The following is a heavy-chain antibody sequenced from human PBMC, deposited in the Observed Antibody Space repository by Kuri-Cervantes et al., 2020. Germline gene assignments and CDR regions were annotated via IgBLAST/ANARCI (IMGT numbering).Heavy chain of an antibody. V-gene: IGHV3-30*03. CDR2: ISYDGSNK. CDR1: GFTFSSYG. D-gene: IGHD5-12*01. CDR3: TRGRYSGYQIDY. Sequence: GGSLRLSCAASGFTFSSYGMHWVRQAPGKGLEWVAVISYDGSNKYYADSVKGRFTISRDNAKNSLYLQMNSLRAEDTAVYYCTRGRYSGYQIDYWGQGTLVTVSS. J-gene: IGHJ4*02.